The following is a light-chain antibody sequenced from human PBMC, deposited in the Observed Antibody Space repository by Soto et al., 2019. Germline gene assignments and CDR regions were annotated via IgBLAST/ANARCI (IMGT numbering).Light chain of an antibody. Sequence: QPVLTQPPSVSGAPGQRVNISCTGSSSNIGAGYDVHWYQQLPGTAPKLLIYGNSNRPSGVPDRFSGSKSGTSASLAITGLQAEDESDYYCQSYDSSRSVNWVFGGGTKLTVL. V-gene: IGLV1-40*01. CDR1: SSNIGAGYD. CDR2: GNS. J-gene: IGLJ3*02. CDR3: QSYDSSRSVNWV.